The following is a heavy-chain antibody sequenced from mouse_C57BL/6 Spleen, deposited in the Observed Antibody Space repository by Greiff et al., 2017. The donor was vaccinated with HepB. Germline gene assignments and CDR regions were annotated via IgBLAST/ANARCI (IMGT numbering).Heavy chain of an antibody. CDR1: GFTFSSYG. V-gene: IGHV5-6*01. CDR2: ISSGGSYT. CDR3: ARHKMDY. Sequence: EVQLVESGGDLVKPGGSLKLSCAASGFTFSSYGMSWVRQTPDKRLEWVATISSGGSYTYYPDSVKGRFTISRDNAKNTLYLQMSSLKSEDTAMYYCARHKMDYWGQGTSVTVSS. J-gene: IGHJ4*01.